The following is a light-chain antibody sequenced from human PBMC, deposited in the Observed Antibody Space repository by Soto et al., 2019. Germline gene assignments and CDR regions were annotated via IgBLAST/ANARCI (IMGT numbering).Light chain of an antibody. CDR2: GAS. V-gene: IGKV3-20*01. CDR3: QHYGSPPPT. J-gene: IGKJ4*01. CDR1: QSVSSSY. Sequence: EIVLTQSPGTLSLSPGERATLSCRASQSVSSSYLAWYQQKPGQAPRLLIYGASSRATGIPDRFSGSGSGTDFTLTISRLEPEDFAVYYCQHYGSPPPTFGGGTKVDIK.